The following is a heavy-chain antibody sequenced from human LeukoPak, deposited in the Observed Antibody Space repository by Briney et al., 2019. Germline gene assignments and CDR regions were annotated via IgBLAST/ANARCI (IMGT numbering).Heavy chain of an antibody. J-gene: IGHJ4*02. CDR1: GASTSISGSY. Sequence: SETLSLTCTVSGASTSISGSYWTWIRQPAGKGLEWIGRIYSSGSTKYNPSLESRVTMSIDTSKNQFSLKLNSVTAADSAVYFCVRMQISGFYEFWSDWGQGTQVTVSS. V-gene: IGHV4-4*07. D-gene: IGHD3-3*01. CDR3: VRMQISGFYEFWSD. CDR2: IYSSGST.